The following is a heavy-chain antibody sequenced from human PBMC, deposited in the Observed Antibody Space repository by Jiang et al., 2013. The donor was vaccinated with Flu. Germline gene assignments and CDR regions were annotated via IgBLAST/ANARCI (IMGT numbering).Heavy chain of an antibody. CDR1: GGTFSSYA. D-gene: IGHD3-22*01. CDR2: IIPILGIA. J-gene: IGHJ3*02. Sequence: GAEVKKPGSSVKVSCKASGGTFSSYAISWVRQAPGQGLEWMGRIIPILGIANYAQKFQGRVTITADKSTSTVYMELSSLRSEDTAVYYCAREKYYYDSSGRRNAFDIWGQGTMVTVSS. CDR3: AREKYYYDSSGRRNAFDI. V-gene: IGHV1-69*04.